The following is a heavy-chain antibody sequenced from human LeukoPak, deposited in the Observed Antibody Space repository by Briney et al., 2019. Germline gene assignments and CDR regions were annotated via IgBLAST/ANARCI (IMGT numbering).Heavy chain of an antibody. J-gene: IGHJ4*02. CDR2: INPSGGST. V-gene: IGHV1-46*01. CDR3: ARGTGGSGYLDF. D-gene: IGHD3-22*01. CDR1: GYTFTTYY. Sequence: ASVKVSCKASGYTFTTYYMHWVREAPGQGLEWMGIINPSGGSTTYAQKFQGRVTMTRDTSTSTVYMELSSLRSEDTAEYYCARGTGGSGYLDFWGQGTLVTVSS.